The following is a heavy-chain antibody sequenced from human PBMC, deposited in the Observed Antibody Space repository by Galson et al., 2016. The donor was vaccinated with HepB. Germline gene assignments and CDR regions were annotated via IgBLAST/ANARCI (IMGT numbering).Heavy chain of an antibody. Sequence: SLRLSCAASGFGVSDNYMSWVRQAPGKGLEWVSVIYRGGCTNYADSVKGRFTISRDNSENTLYLQMNSLRAEDTAVYYCERGVGGVPSANFYYGMDVWGQGATVTVSS. V-gene: IGHV3-66*01. J-gene: IGHJ6*02. D-gene: IGHD2-2*01. CDR2: IYRGGCT. CDR3: ERGVGGVPSANFYYGMDV. CDR1: GFGVSDNY.